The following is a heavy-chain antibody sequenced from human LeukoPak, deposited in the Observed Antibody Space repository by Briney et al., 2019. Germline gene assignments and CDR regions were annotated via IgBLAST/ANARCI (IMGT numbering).Heavy chain of an antibody. CDR2: ISYDGSNK. CDR3: ARADGSYPLDY. V-gene: IGHV3-30*03. D-gene: IGHD1-26*01. Sequence: GGSLRLSCAASGFTFSSYGMHWVRQAPGKGLEWVAVISYDGSNKYYADSVKGRFTISRDNSKNTLYLQMNSLRAEDTAVCYCARADGSYPLDYWGQGTLVTVSS. CDR1: GFTFSSYG. J-gene: IGHJ4*02.